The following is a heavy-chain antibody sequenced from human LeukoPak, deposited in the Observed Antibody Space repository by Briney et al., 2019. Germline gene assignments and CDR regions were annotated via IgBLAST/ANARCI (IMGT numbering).Heavy chain of an antibody. Sequence: GGSLRLSCAASGFTFNYPMHWVRQAPGKGLEYVSCILGDCSSTYYANSVKGRFTISRDNSRNTLYLQLDSLRADDMAVYYCARDGTSGWHFDYWGQGTLVTVSS. D-gene: IGHD6-19*01. CDR2: ILGDCSST. CDR1: GFTFNYP. CDR3: ARDGTSGWHFDY. V-gene: IGHV3-64*01. J-gene: IGHJ4*02.